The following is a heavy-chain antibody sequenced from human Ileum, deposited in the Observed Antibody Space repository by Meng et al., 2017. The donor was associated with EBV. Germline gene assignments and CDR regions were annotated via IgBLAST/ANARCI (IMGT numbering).Heavy chain of an antibody. J-gene: IGHJ4*02. CDR3: ARDDYADTKVDLDY. V-gene: IGHV3-33*01. D-gene: IGHD4-17*01. CDR1: GFTFSSYA. CDR2: IWYDGSQE. Sequence: VQVGECGGGGVQPGRSLILSCVASGFTFSSYAMHWVRQAPGKGLEWVAVIWYDGSQEYYADSVKGRFTISRDNSKNTLSLQMNSLRAEDTAVYYCARDDYADTKVDLDYWGQGTLVTVSS.